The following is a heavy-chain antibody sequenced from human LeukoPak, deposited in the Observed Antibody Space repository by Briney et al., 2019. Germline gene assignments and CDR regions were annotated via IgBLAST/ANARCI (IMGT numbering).Heavy chain of an antibody. CDR1: GFTFSSYS. CDR3: ATLGATNYYYYYMDV. Sequence: PGGSPRLSCAASGFTFSSYSMNWVRQAPGKGLEWVSYISSSSSTIYYADSVKGRFTISRDNAKNSLYLQMNSLRAEDTAVYYCATLGATNYYYYYMDVWGKGTTVTVSS. CDR2: ISSSSSTI. D-gene: IGHD1-26*01. J-gene: IGHJ6*03. V-gene: IGHV3-48*01.